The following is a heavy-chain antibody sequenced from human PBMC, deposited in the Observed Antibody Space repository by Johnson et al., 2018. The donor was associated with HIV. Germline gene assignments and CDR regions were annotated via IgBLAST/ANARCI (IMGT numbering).Heavy chain of an antibody. V-gene: IGHV3-30*04. CDR3: AKGGVGRDGNRDAFDI. D-gene: IGHD5-24*01. CDR2: ISYDGSNK. Sequence: QMQLVESGGGVVQPGRSLRLSCAASGFTFSSYAMHWVRQAPGKGLEWVAVISYDGSNKYYAESVKGRFTISRDNTKNTLYLQMNSRRREDTAVYYCAKGGVGRDGNRDAFDIWGQGTMVTVSS. J-gene: IGHJ3*02. CDR1: GFTFSSYA.